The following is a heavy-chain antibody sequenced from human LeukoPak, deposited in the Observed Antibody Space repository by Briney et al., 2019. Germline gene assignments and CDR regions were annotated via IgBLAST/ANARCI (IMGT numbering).Heavy chain of an antibody. CDR1: GFTFSRYS. Sequence: GGSLRLSCAASGFTFSRYSMNWVRQAPGKGLEWVSSISSSSSYIYYVDSVKGRFTISRDNSKNTLSLQMSSLRADDTAIYYCTRSGYRHPYHFESWGQGTLVIVSS. CDR3: TRSGYRHPYHFES. V-gene: IGHV3-21*04. J-gene: IGHJ4*02. CDR2: ISSSSSYI. D-gene: IGHD3-22*01.